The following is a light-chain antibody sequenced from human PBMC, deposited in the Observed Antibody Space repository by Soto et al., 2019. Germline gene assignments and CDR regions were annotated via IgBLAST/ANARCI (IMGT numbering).Light chain of an antibody. CDR2: AAS. J-gene: IGKJ5*01. CDR1: QALGSY. Sequence: DIQLTQSPSFLSASVGDRVTITCRASQALGSYLAWYRQKPGKAPKLLIYAASTLQSGVPSRFSGRGSGTEFTLTISSLQPEDFATYYCQQLNNQPLITFGQGTRLDIK. CDR3: QQLNNQPLIT. V-gene: IGKV1-9*01.